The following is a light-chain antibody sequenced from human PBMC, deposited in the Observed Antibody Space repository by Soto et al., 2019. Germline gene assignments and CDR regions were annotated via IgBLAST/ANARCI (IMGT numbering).Light chain of an antibody. CDR2: GAS. CDR3: QQYNNWPRT. Sequence: DIMLTQSPATLSLSPGERATLSCRASQSVSSYLAWYQQKPGQAPRLLIYGASTRATGIPARFSGSGSGTEFTLTISSLQSEDFAVYYCQQYNNWPRTFGQGTKVDIK. CDR1: QSVSSY. V-gene: IGKV3-15*01. J-gene: IGKJ1*01.